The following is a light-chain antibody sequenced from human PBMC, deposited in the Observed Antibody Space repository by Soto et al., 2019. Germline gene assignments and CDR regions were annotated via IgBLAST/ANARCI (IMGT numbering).Light chain of an antibody. CDR3: QQYGGSPFT. CDR2: GAS. Sequence: EIVMTQSPATLSVSPGDRATLSCRANQSVRSNLAWYQQRPGQAPRLLIYGASTRATGVPDRFSGTGSGTDFALTISRLETDDSAVYYCQQYGGSPFTFGPGTKVDIK. J-gene: IGKJ3*01. CDR1: QSVRSN. V-gene: IGKV3-20*01.